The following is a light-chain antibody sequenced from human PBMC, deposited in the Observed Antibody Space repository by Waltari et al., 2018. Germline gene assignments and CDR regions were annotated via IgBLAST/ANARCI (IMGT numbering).Light chain of an antibody. J-gene: IGKJ5*01. Sequence: IVLTQSPATLSLSPGERATLSCRASQSVSSSLAWYQHKPGQSPRLLIYDASNRATGIPARFSGSGSGTDFTLTISSLEPEDFAVYYCQQRSNWPPVVTFGQGTRLEIK. V-gene: IGKV3-11*01. CDR2: DAS. CDR3: QQRSNWPPVVT. CDR1: QSVSSS.